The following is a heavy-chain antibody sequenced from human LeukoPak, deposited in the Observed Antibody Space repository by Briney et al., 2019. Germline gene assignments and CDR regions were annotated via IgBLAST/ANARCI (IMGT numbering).Heavy chain of an antibody. D-gene: IGHD3-22*01. CDR2: IYYTGNA. CDR3: ARAGDSSGYYVSWFDP. CDR1: GGSISSYY. Sequence: SETLSLTCTVSGGSISSYYWSWIRQPPGKGLEWIGYIYYTGNANNNPSLTSRVTMPLDTSKNQFSLKLTSVTAADTAVYYCARAGDSSGYYVSWFDPWGQGTLVTVSS. J-gene: IGHJ5*02. V-gene: IGHV4-59*08.